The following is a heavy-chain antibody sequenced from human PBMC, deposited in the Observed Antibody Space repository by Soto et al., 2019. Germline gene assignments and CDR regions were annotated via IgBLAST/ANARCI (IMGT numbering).Heavy chain of an antibody. CDR1: GFTFSSYS. V-gene: IGHV3-21*01. J-gene: IGHJ6*02. D-gene: IGHD2-2*01. CDR3: ARFQPALSSRGYCSSTSCLYGMDV. Sequence: KTGGSLRLSCAASGFTFSSYSMNWVRQAPGKGLEWVSSISSSSSYIYYADSVKGRFTISRDNAKNSLYLQMNSLRAEDTAVYYCARFQPALSSRGYCSSTSCLYGMDVWGQGTTVTVSS. CDR2: ISSSSSYI.